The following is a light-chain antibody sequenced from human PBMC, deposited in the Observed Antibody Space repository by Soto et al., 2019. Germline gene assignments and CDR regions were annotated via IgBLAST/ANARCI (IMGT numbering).Light chain of an antibody. CDR1: QSVSSN. CDR2: GAS. J-gene: IGKJ5*01. Sequence: EIMMTHSPATLSVSPGERATLSCRASQSVSSNLAWYQQKPGQAPRLLIYGASTRATGIPARFSGSGSGTEFTLTISSLQSEDFAVHYCQQYNNWPPITFGQGTRLEIK. CDR3: QQYNNWPPIT. V-gene: IGKV3-15*01.